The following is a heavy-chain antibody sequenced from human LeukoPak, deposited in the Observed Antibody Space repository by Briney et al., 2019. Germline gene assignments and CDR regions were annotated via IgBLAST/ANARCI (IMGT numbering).Heavy chain of an antibody. Sequence: NTSETLSLTCTVSGGSISSGSYYWSLIRQPPGNGLEWIGYIYYSWSTYYNPSLKSLVTISVDTSKNQFSLKLSSVTAADTAVYYCARDMSYYDSSGYYQSYNWFDPWGQGTLVTVSS. CDR2: IYYSWST. D-gene: IGHD3-22*01. CDR1: GGSISSGSYY. V-gene: IGHV4-31*01. J-gene: IGHJ5*02. CDR3: ARDMSYYDSSGYYQSYNWFDP.